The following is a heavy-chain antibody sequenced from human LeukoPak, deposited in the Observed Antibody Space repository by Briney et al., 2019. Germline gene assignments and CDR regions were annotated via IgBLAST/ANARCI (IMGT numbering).Heavy chain of an antibody. Sequence: GGSLRLSCAASGFTLSDYYMNWVRQAPGKGLEWVGYISPTTTITGYADSVKGRFTISRDNAKNSLYLQMNSLRGEDTAVYYCASGLELDYWGQGTLVTVSS. CDR1: GFTLSDYY. CDR2: ISPTTTIT. J-gene: IGHJ4*02. V-gene: IGHV3-48*01. CDR3: ASGLELDY.